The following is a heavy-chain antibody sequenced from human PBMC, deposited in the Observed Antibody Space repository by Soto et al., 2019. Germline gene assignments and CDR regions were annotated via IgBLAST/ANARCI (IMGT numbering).Heavy chain of an antibody. CDR1: GFTFSSYA. Sequence: PGGSLRLSCAASGFTFSSYAMSWVRQAPGKGLEWVSAISGSGGSTYYADSVKGRFTISRDNSKHTLYLQMNSLRAEDTAVYYCFKYSSSWYSNNWFDPWGQGTRVTVSS. CDR2: ISGSGGST. D-gene: IGHD6-13*01. J-gene: IGHJ5*02. V-gene: IGHV3-23*01. CDR3: FKYSSSWYSNNWFDP.